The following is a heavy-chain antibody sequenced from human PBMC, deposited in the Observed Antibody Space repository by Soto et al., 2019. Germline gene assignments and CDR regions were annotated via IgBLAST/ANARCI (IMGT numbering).Heavy chain of an antibody. J-gene: IGHJ5*02. V-gene: IGHV3-23*01. Sequence: GEPFRICWAASGVTPNNYAKLWGRQAPGKGLKRVATISATGGSTYYADSVKGRFTISRDNSKNTLYLQMNGLRVDDTVVYYCTKERLASSLHYP. CDR2: ISATGGST. CDR1: GVTPNNYA. D-gene: IGHD3-10*01. CDR3: TKERLASSLHYP.